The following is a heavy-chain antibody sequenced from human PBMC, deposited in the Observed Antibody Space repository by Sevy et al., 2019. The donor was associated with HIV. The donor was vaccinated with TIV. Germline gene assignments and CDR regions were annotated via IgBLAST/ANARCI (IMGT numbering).Heavy chain of an antibody. CDR2: ISWNSGSI. V-gene: IGHV3-9*01. Sequence: GGSLRLSCAASGFTFDDYDMHWVRQAPGKGLEWVSDISWNSGSIGYADSVKGRFTISRDNAKNSLYLQMNSLRAEDTALYYCAKDSWGDELGPIDYWGQGTLVTSPQ. J-gene: IGHJ4*02. CDR1: GFTFDDYD. CDR3: AKDSWGDELGPIDY. D-gene: IGHD3-16*01.